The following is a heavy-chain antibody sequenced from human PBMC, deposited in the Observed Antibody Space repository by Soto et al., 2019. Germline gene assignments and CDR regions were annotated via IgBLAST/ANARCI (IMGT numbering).Heavy chain of an antibody. CDR3: AREGHYCSGGSCYTSSSY. D-gene: IGHD2-15*01. V-gene: IGHV4-31*03. CDR1: GGSISSGGYY. Sequence: PSETLSLTCTVSGGSISSGGYYWSWIRQHPGKGLVLIGYIFYSGITFYISSLKSRVTISVDTSKNHFSLMLSFVIAADTALFYFAREGHYCSGGSCYTSSSYWGQGTLVTVSS. J-gene: IGHJ4*02. CDR2: IFYSGIT.